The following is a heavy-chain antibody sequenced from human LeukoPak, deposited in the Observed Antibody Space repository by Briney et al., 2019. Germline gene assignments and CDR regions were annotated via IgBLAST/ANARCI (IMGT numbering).Heavy chain of an antibody. D-gene: IGHD3-22*01. CDR2: IIPILGIA. Sequence: GASVKVSCKASGGTFSSYAISWVRQAPGQGLEWMGRIIPILGIANYAQKFQGRVTITADKSTSTAYMELSSLRSEDTAVYYCARGRYYDSSGYYDGGWYFDLWGRGTLVTVSS. CDR1: GGTFSSYA. CDR3: ARGRYYDSSGYYDGGWYFDL. J-gene: IGHJ2*01. V-gene: IGHV1-69*04.